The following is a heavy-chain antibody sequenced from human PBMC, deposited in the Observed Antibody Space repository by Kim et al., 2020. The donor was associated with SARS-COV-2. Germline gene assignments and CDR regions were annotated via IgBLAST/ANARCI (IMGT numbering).Heavy chain of an antibody. D-gene: IGHD3-22*01. CDR2: ISYDGRNT. V-gene: IGHV3-30-3*01. CDR1: GLSFESSA. J-gene: IGHJ6*02. CDR3: ARGNYYESLSLSDYYNGMDV. Sequence: GGSLRLSCAASGLSFESSAMNWVRQAPGKGLEWVAVISYDGRNTDYADSVTGRFTISRDNSKSTLYLQMNSLRVEDTAVYYCARGNYYESLSLSDYYNGMDVWSQGTTVTVSS.